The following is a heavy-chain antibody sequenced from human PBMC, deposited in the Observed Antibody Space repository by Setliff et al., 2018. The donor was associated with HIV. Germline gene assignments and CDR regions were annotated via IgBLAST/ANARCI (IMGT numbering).Heavy chain of an antibody. CDR3: ATDNRTGYSGGWPLDY. CDR2: INVYNGDT. Sequence: GASVKVSCKASGGTFSSYAISWVRQAPGQGLEWIAWINVYNGDTNFALKFQGRVTMTKDTSTGTAYMELSSLRSDDTAVYYCATDNRTGYSGGWPLDYWGQGTVVTVSS. CDR1: GGTFSSYA. J-gene: IGHJ4*02. D-gene: IGHD5-12*01. V-gene: IGHV1-18*01.